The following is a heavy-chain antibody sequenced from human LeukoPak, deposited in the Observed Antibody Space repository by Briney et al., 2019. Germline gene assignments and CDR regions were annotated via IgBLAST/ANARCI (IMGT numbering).Heavy chain of an antibody. Sequence: SETLSLTCTVSGGSIDTYYWTWIRQPPGKGLEWIGYIYYSGSTNYNPSLKSRVTISVDTSKNQFSLRLTSVTAAATAVYYCASLSTVVTPNWFDPWGQGTLVTVSS. V-gene: IGHV4-59*08. D-gene: IGHD4-23*01. CDR1: GGSIDTYY. J-gene: IGHJ5*02. CDR2: IYYSGST. CDR3: ASLSTVVTPNWFDP.